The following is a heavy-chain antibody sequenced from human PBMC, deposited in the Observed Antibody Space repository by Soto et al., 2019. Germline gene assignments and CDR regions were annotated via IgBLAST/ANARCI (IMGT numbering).Heavy chain of an antibody. V-gene: IGHV6-1*01. D-gene: IGHD2-21*01. CDR3: AREFPYCESSESYFDF. J-gene: IGHJ4*02. CDR2: TYYRSKWYN. CDR1: GDSVSGNSAA. Sequence: SQTLSLTCAISGDSVSGNSAAWNWIRQSPSRGLEWLGRTYYRSKWYNDYAVSVKSRITVTPDTSKNQFSLHLNSVTPEDTAVYYCAREFPYCESSESYFDFWDQGALVTVCS.